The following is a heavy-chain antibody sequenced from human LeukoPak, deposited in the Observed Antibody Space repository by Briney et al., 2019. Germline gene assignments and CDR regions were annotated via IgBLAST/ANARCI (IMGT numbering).Heavy chain of an antibody. Sequence: ASVKVSCKVSGGTSNTYSISWVRQAPGQGLEWVGNIIPIIGTVNYARKFQGRVTFTADKSTSTAYMELSSLTSEDSAMYYCARQYDSAGYVSDDWGQGTLVTVSS. CDR2: IIPIIGTV. J-gene: IGHJ4*02. D-gene: IGHD3-22*01. V-gene: IGHV1-69*08. CDR3: ARQYDSAGYVSDD. CDR1: GGTSNTYS.